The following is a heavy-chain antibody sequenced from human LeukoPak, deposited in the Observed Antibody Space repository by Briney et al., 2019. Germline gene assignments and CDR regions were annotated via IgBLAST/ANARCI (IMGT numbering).Heavy chain of an antibody. CDR2: INPNSGGT. J-gene: IGHJ4*02. D-gene: IGHD3-9*01. Sequence: GASVKVSCKASGYTFTGYYMYCVRQAPGQGLEWMGWINPNSGGTNYAQKFQGRVTMTRDTSISTAYMELSRLRSDDTAVYYCARVQLLITIFCLVPPRNFDTWGQGTLVTVSS. CDR3: ARVQLLITIFCLVPPRNFDT. CDR1: GYTFTGYY. V-gene: IGHV1-2*02.